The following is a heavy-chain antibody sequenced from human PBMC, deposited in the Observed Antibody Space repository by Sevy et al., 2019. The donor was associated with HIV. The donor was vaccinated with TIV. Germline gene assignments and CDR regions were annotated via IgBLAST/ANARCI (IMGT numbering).Heavy chain of an antibody. Sequence: GGSLRISCAASGFTFSDYYMSWIRQAPGKGLEWVSYISSSGSTIYYADSVKGRFTISRDNAKNSLYLQMNSLRAEDTAVYYCARAGRQVVPAAIPFYYYYGMDVWGQGTTVTVSS. V-gene: IGHV3-11*01. CDR2: ISSSGSTI. CDR1: GFTFSDYY. J-gene: IGHJ6*02. CDR3: ARAGRQVVPAAIPFYYYYGMDV. D-gene: IGHD2-2*02.